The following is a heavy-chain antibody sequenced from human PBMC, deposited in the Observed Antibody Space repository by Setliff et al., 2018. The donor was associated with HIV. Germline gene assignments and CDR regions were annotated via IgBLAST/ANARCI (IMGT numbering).Heavy chain of an antibody. Sequence: GGSLRLSCATSGFTFGDHPMSWFRQAPGKGLEWVSFIRTKAYGGTTEYAASVEGRFTISRDDSKGIAYLQMNSLKTEDTAVYYCSRGARPTDEFVWFDPWGQGTLVTVS. V-gene: IGHV3-49*03. D-gene: IGHD4-17*01. CDR3: SRGARPTDEFVWFDP. CDR1: GFTFGDHP. J-gene: IGHJ5*02. CDR2: IRTKAYGGTT.